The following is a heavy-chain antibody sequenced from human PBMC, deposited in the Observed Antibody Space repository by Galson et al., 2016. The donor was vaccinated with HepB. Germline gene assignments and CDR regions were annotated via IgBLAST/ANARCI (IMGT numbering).Heavy chain of an antibody. V-gene: IGHV1-69*13. CDR1: GGTFSSFA. J-gene: IGHJ4*02. CDR3: ASGTIHYGIY. Sequence: SVKVSCKASGGTFSSFAISWVRQAPGQGLEWMGGIIPIFGTANYAQKFQGRVTIIADESTSTAYMELSSLRSEDTAVYYCASGTIHYGIYWGQGTLVTVSS. D-gene: IGHD1-7*01. CDR2: IIPIFGTA.